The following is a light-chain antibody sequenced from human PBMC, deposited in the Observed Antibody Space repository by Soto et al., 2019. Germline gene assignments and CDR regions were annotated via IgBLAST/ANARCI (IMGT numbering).Light chain of an antibody. V-gene: IGKV1-5*01. CDR1: PSISSL. CDR2: DAS. CDR3: QQYNSYYT. Sequence: DILMPQSPPTLSASVGDIVTSTCRARPSISSLLAWYQQKPGQAPNLLIYDASSLESVTPARFSGRGSGTEVTHTLGSQQPDDFATYYCQQYNSYYTFGPGTQVDIK. J-gene: IGKJ3*01.